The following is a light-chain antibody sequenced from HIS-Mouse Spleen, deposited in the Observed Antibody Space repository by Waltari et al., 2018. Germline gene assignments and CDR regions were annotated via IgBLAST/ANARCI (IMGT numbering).Light chain of an antibody. CDR2: DVS. J-gene: IGLJ2*01. CDR1: SSDVGGYNY. CDR3: SSYTSSSTLV. V-gene: IGLV2-14*03. Sequence: QSALTQPASVSGSPGQSITISCTGTSSDVGGYNYVSWYQQHPGKAPKLMIYDVSNRPSGVYNRFSASKAGNTASLTISGLQAEDEADYYGSSYTSSSTLVFGGGTKLTVL.